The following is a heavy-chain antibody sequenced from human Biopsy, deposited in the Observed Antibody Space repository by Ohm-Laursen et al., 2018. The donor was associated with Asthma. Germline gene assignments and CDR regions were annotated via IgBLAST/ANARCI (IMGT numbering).Heavy chain of an antibody. Sequence: SLRLSCSASGFTFSSYGMHWVRQAPGKGLEWVAVISYDGSNKYYADSVKGRFTISRDNSKNTLYLQMNSLRAEDTAVYYCARESSVAGSSDFDYWGQGTLVTVSS. CDR3: ARESSVAGSSDFDY. CDR1: GFTFSSYG. CDR2: ISYDGSNK. D-gene: IGHD6-19*01. V-gene: IGHV3-30*03. J-gene: IGHJ4*02.